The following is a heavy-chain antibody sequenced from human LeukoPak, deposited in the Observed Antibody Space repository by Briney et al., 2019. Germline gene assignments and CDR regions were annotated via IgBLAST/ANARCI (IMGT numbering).Heavy chain of an antibody. Sequence: GGSLRLSCAASGFTFSSYAMHWVRQAPGKGLEWVAVISYDGSNKYYADSVKGRFTISRDNSKNTLYLQMNSLRAEDTAVYYCARARGPYCSGGSCYWFDPWGQGTLVTVSS. D-gene: IGHD2-15*01. CDR3: ARARGPYCSGGSCYWFDP. CDR1: GFTFSSYA. V-gene: IGHV3-30*04. J-gene: IGHJ5*02. CDR2: ISYDGSNK.